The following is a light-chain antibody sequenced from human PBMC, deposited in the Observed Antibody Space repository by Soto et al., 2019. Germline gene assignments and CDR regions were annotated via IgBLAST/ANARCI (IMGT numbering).Light chain of an antibody. CDR1: QSISSY. Sequence: EIVLTQSPATLSLSPGETATLSCRASQSISSYLAWYQQKPGQAPRLLIYNAFNRATGIPARFSGSGSGTDFTLTISSLEPEDFAVYSCQQRSNWPQFTFGPGTKVDIK. CDR2: NAF. CDR3: QQRSNWPQFT. J-gene: IGKJ3*01. V-gene: IGKV3-11*01.